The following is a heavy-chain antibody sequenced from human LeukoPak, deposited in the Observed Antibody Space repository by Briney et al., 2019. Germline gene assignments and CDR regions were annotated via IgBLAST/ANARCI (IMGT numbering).Heavy chain of an antibody. D-gene: IGHD3-10*01. J-gene: IGHJ5*02. CDR1: GFTFSSYG. CDR3: ATHYGSGNHAECSS. CDR2: IRYDGSNK. V-gene: IGHV3-30*02. Sequence: QPGGSLRLSCAASGFTFSSYGMHWVRQAPGKGLEWVAFIRYDGSNKYYADSVKGRFTISRDNSKNTLYLQMNSLRAKDTAVYYCATHYGSGNHAECSSWGQGTLVTVSS.